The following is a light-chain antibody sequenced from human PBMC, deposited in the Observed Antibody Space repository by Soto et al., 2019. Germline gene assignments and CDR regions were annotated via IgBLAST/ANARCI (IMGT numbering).Light chain of an antibody. V-gene: IGKV3-20*01. CDR1: QSFSSSY. J-gene: IGKJ3*01. CDR2: GAS. CDR3: QHYGSALFT. Sequence: EIVLTQSPGTLSLSPGERATLSCRASQSFSSSYLAWYQQKPGQAPRLLIYGASSRATGIPDRFSGSGSGTDFTLNISSLEPEDFAVYYCQHYGSALFTFCPGTKVDVK.